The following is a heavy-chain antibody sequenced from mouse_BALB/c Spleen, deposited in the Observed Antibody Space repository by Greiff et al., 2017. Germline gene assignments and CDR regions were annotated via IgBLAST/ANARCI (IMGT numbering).Heavy chain of an antibody. V-gene: IGHV1-54*01. J-gene: IGHJ4*01. CDR2: INPGSGGT. CDR3: ASQGGYAMDY. Sequence: VKLQQSGAELVRPGTSVKVSCKASGYAFTNYLIEWVKQRPGQGLEWIGVINPGSGGTNYNEKFKGKATLTADKSSSTAYMQLSSLTSDDSAVYFCASQGGYAMDYWGQGTSVTVSS. CDR1: GYAFTNYL.